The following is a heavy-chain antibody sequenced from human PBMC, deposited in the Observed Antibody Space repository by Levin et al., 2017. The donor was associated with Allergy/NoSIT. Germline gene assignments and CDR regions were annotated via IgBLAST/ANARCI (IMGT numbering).Heavy chain of an antibody. V-gene: IGHV1-69*06. Sequence: SVKVSCKASGGTFSSYAISWVRQAPGQGLEWMGGIIPIFGTANYAQKFQGRVTITADKSTSTAYMELSSLRSEDTAVYYCARDNYCSGGSCYAIYMDGWGKGTTVTVSS. D-gene: IGHD2-15*01. CDR2: IIPIFGTA. CDR1: GGTFSSYA. J-gene: IGHJ6*03. CDR3: ARDNYCSGGSCYAIYMDG.